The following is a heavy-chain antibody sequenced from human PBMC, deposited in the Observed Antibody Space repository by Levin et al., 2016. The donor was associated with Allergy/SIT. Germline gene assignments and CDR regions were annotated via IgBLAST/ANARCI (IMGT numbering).Heavy chain of an antibody. J-gene: IGHJ3*01. Sequence: GESLKISCTASGFALGTFWMHWVRQAPGQGLVWVSRINTDGTITDYADSVQGRFTISRDEARKTLYLHMNSLRAEDTAVYYCARYGRYSDWLHALDVWGQGTMVTVSS. CDR1: GFALGTFW. V-gene: IGHV3-74*01. D-gene: IGHD3-9*01. CDR3: ARYGRYSDWLHALDV. CDR2: INTDGTIT.